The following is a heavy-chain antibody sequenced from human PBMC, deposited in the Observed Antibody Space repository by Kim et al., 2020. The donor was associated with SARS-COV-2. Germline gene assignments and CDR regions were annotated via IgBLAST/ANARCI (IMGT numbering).Heavy chain of an antibody. CDR3: AKDLYNRRDFFDY. D-gene: IGHD1-20*01. CDR1: GFTFDTYA. Sequence: GGSLRLSCAASGFTFDTYAMTWVRQAPGKGLEWVSSISGSGGTTFYADSVKGRFTISRDNSKKTVYLQMTSLRAEDTAVYYCAKDLYNRRDFFDYWGQGTLVTVSS. CDR2: ISGSGGTT. J-gene: IGHJ4*02. V-gene: IGHV3-23*01.